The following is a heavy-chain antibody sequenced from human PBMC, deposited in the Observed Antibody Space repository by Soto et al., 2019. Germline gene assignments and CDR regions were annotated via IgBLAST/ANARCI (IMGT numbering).Heavy chain of an antibody. CDR3: ARDLDYDSSGYYRPFDY. CDR1: GDSVSSNSAA. J-gene: IGHJ4*02. D-gene: IGHD3-22*01. Sequence: SQTLSLTCAISGDSVSSNSAAWNWIRQSPSRGLEWLGRTYYRSKWYNDYEVSVKSRITINPDTSKNQFSLQLNSVTPEDTAVYYCARDLDYDSSGYYRPFDYWGQGTLVTVSS. CDR2: TYYRSKWYN. V-gene: IGHV6-1*01.